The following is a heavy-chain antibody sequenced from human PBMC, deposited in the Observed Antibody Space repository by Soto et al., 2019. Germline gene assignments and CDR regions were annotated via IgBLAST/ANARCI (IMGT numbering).Heavy chain of an antibody. D-gene: IGHD6-6*01. J-gene: IGHJ4*02. V-gene: IGHV4-31*03. CDR1: GESISSGGYY. CDR2: IYDSESA. Sequence: QVQLQESGPGLVKPSQTLSLTCSVSGESISSGGYYWSWIRHHPGKGLEWIGYIYDSESAYYNPSLKSRVTISMDTSKNHFAMRLSSVTAADTAVYYCARASSSSSAADYWCQGILVTVSA. CDR3: ARASSSSSAADY.